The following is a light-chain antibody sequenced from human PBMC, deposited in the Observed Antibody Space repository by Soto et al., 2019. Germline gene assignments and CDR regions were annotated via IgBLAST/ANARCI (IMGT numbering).Light chain of an antibody. J-gene: IGKJ4*01. CDR3: QQLNSCPLT. Sequence: DIQLTQSPSFLSASAGDRVTITCRASQGIRTYLAWYQQKPGKAPNLLVYAASTLQSGVPSRFSGSGSGTEFTLTISSLQPEDFASYYCQQLNSCPLTFGGGTKVEI. V-gene: IGKV1-9*01. CDR2: AAS. CDR1: QGIRTY.